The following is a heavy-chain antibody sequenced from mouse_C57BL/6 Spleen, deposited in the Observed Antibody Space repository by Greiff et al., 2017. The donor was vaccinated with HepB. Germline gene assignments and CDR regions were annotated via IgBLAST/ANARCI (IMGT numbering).Heavy chain of an antibody. Sequence: EVQLQESGGGLVKPGGSLKLSCAASGFTFSDYGMHWVRQAPEKGLEWVAYISSGSRTIYYADTVKGRFTISRDNAKNTLFLQMTSLRSEDTAMYYCARGIYYYGSSSDAMDYWGQGTSVTVSS. CDR2: ISSGSRTI. CDR1: GFTFSDYG. CDR3: ARGIYYYGSSSDAMDY. D-gene: IGHD1-1*01. V-gene: IGHV5-17*01. J-gene: IGHJ4*01.